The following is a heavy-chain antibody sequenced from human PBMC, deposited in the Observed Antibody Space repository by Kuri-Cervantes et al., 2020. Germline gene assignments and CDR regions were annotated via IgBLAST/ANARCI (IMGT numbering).Heavy chain of an antibody. D-gene: IGHD2-2*01. CDR3: ARELEDIVVVPAAP. CDR1: GGSISSGGYS. J-gene: IGHJ5*02. Sequence: SETLSLTCAVSGGSISSGGYSWSWIRQPPGKGLEWTGYIYHSGSTYYNPSLKSRVTISVDRSKNQFSLKLSSVTAADTAVYYCARELEDIVVVPAAPWGQGTLVTVSS. CDR2: IYHSGST. V-gene: IGHV4-30-2*01.